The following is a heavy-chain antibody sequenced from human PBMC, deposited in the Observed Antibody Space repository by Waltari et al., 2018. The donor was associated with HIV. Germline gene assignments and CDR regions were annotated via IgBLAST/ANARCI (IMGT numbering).Heavy chain of an antibody. Sequence: QVQLQESGPGLVKPSETLSLTCTVSGYSISSGYYWGWIRQPPGKGLEWIGSIYHSGSTYYNPSLKSRVTISVDTSKNQFSLKLSSVTAADTAVYYCARDSYYYDSSGYYPGFFDYWGQGTLVTVSS. D-gene: IGHD3-22*01. CDR3: ARDSYYYDSSGYYPGFFDY. CDR1: GYSISSGYY. J-gene: IGHJ4*02. CDR2: IYHSGST. V-gene: IGHV4-38-2*02.